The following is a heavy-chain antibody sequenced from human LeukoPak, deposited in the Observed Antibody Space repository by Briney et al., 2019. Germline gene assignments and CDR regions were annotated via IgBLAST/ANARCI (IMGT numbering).Heavy chain of an antibody. Sequence: ASVKVSCKASGYTFTSYDINWVRQATGQGLEWMGWMNPNSGNTGYAQKFQGRVTMTRNTSIRTAYMELSSLRSEDTAVYYCATTPIHSGWYGEGPGDYFDYWGQGTLVTVSS. CDR3: ATTPIHSGWYGEGPGDYFDY. CDR1: GYTFTSYD. D-gene: IGHD6-19*01. V-gene: IGHV1-8*01. CDR2: MNPNSGNT. J-gene: IGHJ4*02.